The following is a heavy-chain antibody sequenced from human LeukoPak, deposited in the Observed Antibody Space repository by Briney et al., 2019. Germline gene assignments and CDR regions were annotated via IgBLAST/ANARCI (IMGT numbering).Heavy chain of an antibody. D-gene: IGHD2-8*02. Sequence: SETLSLTCTVSGGSISSSSYYWGWIRQPPGKGLEWIGSIYYSGSTYYNPSLKSRVTISVDTSKNQFSLKLSSVTAADTAVYYCAGRRWYWYYFDYWGQGTLVTVSS. CDR2: IYYSGST. CDR1: GGSISSSSYY. CDR3: AGRRWYWYYFDY. J-gene: IGHJ4*02. V-gene: IGHV4-39*01.